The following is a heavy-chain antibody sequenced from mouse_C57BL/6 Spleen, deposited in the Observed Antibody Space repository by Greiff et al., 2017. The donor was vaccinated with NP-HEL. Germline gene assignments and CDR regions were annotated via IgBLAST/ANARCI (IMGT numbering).Heavy chain of an antibody. D-gene: IGHD2-2*01. V-gene: IGHV1-66*01. CDR2: IYPGSGNT. CDR1: GYSFTSYY. Sequence: QVQLQQSGPELVKPGASVKISCKASGYSFTSYYIHWVKQRPGQGLEWIGWIYPGSGNTKYNEKFKGKATLTADTSSSTAYMQLSSLPSEDSAVYYCARSPNYACDEVAYWGQGTLVTVSA. J-gene: IGHJ3*01. CDR3: ARSPNYACDEVAY.